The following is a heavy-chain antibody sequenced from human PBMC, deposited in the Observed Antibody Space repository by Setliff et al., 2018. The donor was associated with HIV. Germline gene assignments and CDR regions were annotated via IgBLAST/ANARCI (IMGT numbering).Heavy chain of an antibody. D-gene: IGHD3-10*01. CDR1: GGSISSYY. V-gene: IGHV4-59*01. CDR2: IYYSGST. Sequence: KPSETLSLTCTVSGGSISSYYWSWVRQPPGKGLEWIGYIYYSGSTNYNPSLKSRVTISVDTSKNQFSLKLSSVTAADTAVYYCARAPPLYYYGSGSYFYNWFDPWGQGTLVTVS. CDR3: ARAPPLYYYGSGSYFYNWFDP. J-gene: IGHJ5*02.